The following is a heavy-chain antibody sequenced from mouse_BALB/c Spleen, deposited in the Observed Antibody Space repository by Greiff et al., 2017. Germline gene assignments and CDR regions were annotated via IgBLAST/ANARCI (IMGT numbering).Heavy chain of an antibody. CDR3: ARNYYGTDYAMDY. D-gene: IGHD1-1*01. CDR1: GYAFSSYW. J-gene: IGHJ4*01. V-gene: IGHV1-80*01. CDR2: IYPGDGDT. Sequence: VQLQESGAELVRPGSSVKISCKASGYAFSSYWMNWVKQRPGQGLEWIGQIYPGDGDTNYNGKFKGKATLTADKSSSTAYMQLSSLTSEDSAVYFCARNYYGTDYAMDYWGQGTSVTVSS.